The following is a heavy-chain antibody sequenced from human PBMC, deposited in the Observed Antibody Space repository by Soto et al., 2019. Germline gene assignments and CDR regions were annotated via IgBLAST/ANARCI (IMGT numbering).Heavy chain of an antibody. CDR2: IIPIFGTA. CDR3: ERTSDFWSGYLDY. D-gene: IGHD3-3*01. J-gene: IGHJ4*02. Sequence: QVQLVQSGAEVKKPGSSVKVSCKASGGTFSSYAISWVRQAPGQGLEWMGGIIPIFGTANYARKFQGRVTSTAEESTGTGYMELRSLRSEDTAVYYCERTSDFWSGYLDYWGQGTLVTVSS. CDR1: GGTFSSYA. V-gene: IGHV1-69*01.